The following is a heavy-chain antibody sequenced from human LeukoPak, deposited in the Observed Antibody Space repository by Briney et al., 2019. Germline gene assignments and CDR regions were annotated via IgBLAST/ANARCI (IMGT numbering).Heavy chain of an antibody. CDR1: GGSISSSSYY. V-gene: IGHV4-39*07. J-gene: IGHJ5*02. CDR2: IYYSGST. Sequence: SETLSLTCTVSGGSISSSSYYWGWIRQPPGKGLEWIGSIYYSGSTYYNPSLKSRVTISVDTSKNQFSLKLSSVTAADTAVYYCARDGPNVSWGQGTLVTVSS. CDR3: ARDGPNVS.